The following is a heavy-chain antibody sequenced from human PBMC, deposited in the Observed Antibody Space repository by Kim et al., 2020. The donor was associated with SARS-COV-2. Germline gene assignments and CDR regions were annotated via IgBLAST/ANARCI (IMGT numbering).Heavy chain of an antibody. D-gene: IGHD3-10*01. CDR3: ARVEYYYGSGSYYRFFDP. V-gene: IGHV4-59*01. Sequence: KGRVTRSVDTSKNQFSLKLSSVTAADTAVYYCARVEYYYGSGSYYRFFDPWGQGTLVTVSS. J-gene: IGHJ5*02.